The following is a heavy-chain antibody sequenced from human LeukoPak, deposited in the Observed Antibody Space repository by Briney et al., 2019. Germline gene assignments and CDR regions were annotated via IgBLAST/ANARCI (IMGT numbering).Heavy chain of an antibody. CDR2: INPNSGAT. V-gene: IGHV1-2*02. D-gene: IGHD2-2*01. CDR1: GYTFTGYF. CDR3: AIKFVVPAALDY. J-gene: IGHJ4*02. Sequence: ASVKVSCKASGYTFTGYFLNWVRQAPGQGLEWMGGINPNSGATNYAPKFQGRVTMTRDTSITTAYMELSSLRSDDTAVYYCAIKFVVPAALDYWGPGTVVTVSS.